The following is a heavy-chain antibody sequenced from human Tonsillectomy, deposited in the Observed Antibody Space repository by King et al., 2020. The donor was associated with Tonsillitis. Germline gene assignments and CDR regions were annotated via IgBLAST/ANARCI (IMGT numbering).Heavy chain of an antibody. Sequence: QLQESGPGLVKPSETLSLTCTVSGGSVSSGSYYWSWIRQPPGKGLEWIGYIYYSGSTNYNPSLKSRATISVDTSTNQFSLKLSSVTAADTAVYYCARDVRGVIYFDSWGQGTLVTVSS. CDR3: ARDVRGVIYFDS. D-gene: IGHD3-10*01. CDR2: IYYSGST. V-gene: IGHV4-61*01. CDR1: GGSVSSGSYY. J-gene: IGHJ4*02.